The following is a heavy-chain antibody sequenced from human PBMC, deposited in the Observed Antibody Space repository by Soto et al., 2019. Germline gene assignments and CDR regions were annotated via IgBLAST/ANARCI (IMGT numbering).Heavy chain of an antibody. D-gene: IGHD6-19*01. J-gene: IGHJ6*02. CDR2: IYPGDSDT. CDR3: ARRGSIAVAGTGWNYYYYYGVDV. CDR1: GYSFTSYW. Sequence: KISCKGSGYSFTSYWIGWVRQMPGKGLEWMGIIYPGDSDTRYSPSFQGQVTISADKSISTAYLQWSSLKASDTAMYYCARRGSIAVAGTGWNYYYYYGVDVWGQGTTVTVSS. V-gene: IGHV5-51*01.